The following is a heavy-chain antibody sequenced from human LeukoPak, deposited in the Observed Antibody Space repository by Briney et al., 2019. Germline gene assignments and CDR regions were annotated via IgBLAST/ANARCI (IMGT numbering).Heavy chain of an antibody. CDR3: ARDGELCTRTTCYLDY. CDR2: IKEDGSES. CDR1: GFIFSTYW. V-gene: IGHV3-7*01. D-gene: IGHD2-2*01. Sequence: GGSLRLSCGASGFIFSTYWMSWVRQAPGKGLEWVANIKEDGSESHYVDSVKGRFTISRDNAKNSLYLQMNSLRAEDTAVYFCARDGELCTRTTCYLDYWGQGTLVTVSS. J-gene: IGHJ4*02.